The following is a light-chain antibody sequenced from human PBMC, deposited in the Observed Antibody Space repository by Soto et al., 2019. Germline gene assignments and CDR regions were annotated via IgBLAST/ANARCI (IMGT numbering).Light chain of an antibody. J-gene: IGKJ2*01. Sequence: EIVLTQSPGTLSLSPGERATLSCRASQSVSRTYFAWYQQKPGPALRLLIYCAASRATGIPDRFSCSGSGTDFTLTISRREPEDFAVYYCPQYGSSPPTFGKGTKLEIK. CDR1: QSVSRTY. CDR2: CAA. V-gene: IGKV3-20*01. CDR3: PQYGSSPPT.